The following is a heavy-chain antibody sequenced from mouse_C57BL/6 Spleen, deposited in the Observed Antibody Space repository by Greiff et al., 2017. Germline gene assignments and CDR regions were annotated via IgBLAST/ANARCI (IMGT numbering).Heavy chain of an antibody. V-gene: IGHV1-42*01. CDR1: GYSFTGYY. CDR2: INPSTGGT. Sequence: VQLQQSGPELVKPGASVKISCKASGYSFTGYYMNWVKQSPEKSLEWIGKINPSTGGTTYNQKVKAKGTLTVDKSSSTAYMQLKSLTSEDSAVYYCARRGDYGSSFYWYFEVWGTGTTVTVSS. D-gene: IGHD1-1*01. J-gene: IGHJ1*03. CDR3: ARRGDYGSSFYWYFEV.